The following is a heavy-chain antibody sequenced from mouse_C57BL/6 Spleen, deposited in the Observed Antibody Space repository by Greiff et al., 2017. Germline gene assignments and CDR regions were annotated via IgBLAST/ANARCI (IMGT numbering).Heavy chain of an antibody. Sequence: QVQLKQPGTELVKPGASVKLSCKASGYTFTSYWMHWVKQRPGQGLEWIGNINPSNGGTNYNEKFKSKATLTVDKSSSTAYMQLSSLTSEDSAVYYCAREEGNWDWFDYWGQGTTLTVSS. D-gene: IGHD4-1*01. CDR2: INPSNGGT. J-gene: IGHJ2*01. CDR3: AREEGNWDWFDY. V-gene: IGHV1-53*01. CDR1: GYTFTSYW.